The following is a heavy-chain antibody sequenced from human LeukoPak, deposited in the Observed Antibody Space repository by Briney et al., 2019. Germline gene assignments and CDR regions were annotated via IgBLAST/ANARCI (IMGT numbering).Heavy chain of an antibody. Sequence: PGGSLRLSCAASGFTFDDYGMSWVRQAPGKGLEWVSGINWNGGSTGYADSVKGRFTISRDNAKNSLYLQMNSLRAEDTALYYCARDIKWGDGSPRDYWGQGTLVTVSS. CDR1: GFTFDDYG. CDR3: ARDIKWGDGSPRDY. V-gene: IGHV3-20*04. D-gene: IGHD1-26*01. CDR2: INWNGGST. J-gene: IGHJ4*02.